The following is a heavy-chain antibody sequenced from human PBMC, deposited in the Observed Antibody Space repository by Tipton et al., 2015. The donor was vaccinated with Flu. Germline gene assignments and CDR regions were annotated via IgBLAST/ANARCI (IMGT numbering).Heavy chain of an antibody. Sequence: SLRLSCTASGFIFDDYAMHWVRQTPGKGLEWVSGISWNSGRIGYADSVKGRFTIARDNTKKSVYLQMNSLRVEDTALYYCARAPRDSDAFDIWGQGTMVTVSS. D-gene: IGHD2-21*01. V-gene: IGHV3-9*01. CDR2: ISWNSGRI. J-gene: IGHJ3*02. CDR3: ARAPRDSDAFDI. CDR1: GFIFDDYA.